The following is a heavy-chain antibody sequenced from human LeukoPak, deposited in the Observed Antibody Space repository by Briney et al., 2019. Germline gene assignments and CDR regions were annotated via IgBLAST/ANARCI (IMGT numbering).Heavy chain of an antibody. V-gene: IGHV1-18*04. CDR3: ARRYCSGGSCYSWDFDY. J-gene: IGHJ4*02. Sequence: ASVKVPCKASGYTFTSYGISWVRQAPGQGLEWMGWISAYNGNTNYAQKLQGRVTMTTDTSTSTAYMELRSLRSDDTAVYYCARRYCSGGSCYSWDFDYWGQGTLVTVSS. D-gene: IGHD2-15*01. CDR1: GYTFTSYG. CDR2: ISAYNGNT.